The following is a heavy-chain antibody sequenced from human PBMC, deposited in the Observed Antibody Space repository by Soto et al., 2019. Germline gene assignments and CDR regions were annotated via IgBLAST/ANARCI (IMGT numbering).Heavy chain of an antibody. CDR2: IHYSGTT. CDR3: ARYNSYAIDY. CDR1: GTSISSYY. V-gene: IGHV4-59*01. J-gene: IGHJ4*02. D-gene: IGHD2-8*01. Sequence: SETLSLTCTVSGTSISSYYWSWIRQPPGKGLEWIANIHYSGTTNYNPSLASRVTLSVDTSKNQFSLKMTSVTAADRAMYFCARYNSYAIDYWGRGTRVTGS.